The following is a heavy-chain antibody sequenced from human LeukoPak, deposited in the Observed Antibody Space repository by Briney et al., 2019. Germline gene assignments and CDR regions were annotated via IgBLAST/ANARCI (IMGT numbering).Heavy chain of an antibody. CDR2: ISYDGSNK. D-gene: IGHD6-19*01. Sequence: GGSLRLSCAASGFSFSSYGMQWVRQAPGKGLEWVAVISYDGSNKYYGDSVKGRSTISRDNSKNTLYLQMNSLRAEDTAVYYCARGGFVYSSGWYFPSLYYFDYWGQGTLVTVSS. CDR1: GFSFSSYG. CDR3: ARGGFVYSSGWYFPSLYYFDY. J-gene: IGHJ4*02. V-gene: IGHV3-30*03.